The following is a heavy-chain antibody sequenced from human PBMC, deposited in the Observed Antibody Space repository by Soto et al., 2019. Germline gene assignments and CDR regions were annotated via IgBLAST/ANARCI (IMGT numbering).Heavy chain of an antibody. CDR1: EFPFSSYP. D-gene: IGHD5-12*01. J-gene: IGHJ4*02. CDR3: ARAAEVATIFGY. CDR2: ISYDGSNK. V-gene: IGHV3-30-3*01. Sequence: GGSLRLSFAASEFPFSSYPRHWVRQAPGKGLEWVAVISYDGSNKYYADSVKGRFTISRDNSKNTLYLQMNSLRAEDTAVYYCARAAEVATIFGYWGQGNLVTVSS.